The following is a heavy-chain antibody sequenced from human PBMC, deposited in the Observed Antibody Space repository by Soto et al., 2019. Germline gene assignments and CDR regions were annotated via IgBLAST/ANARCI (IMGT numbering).Heavy chain of an antibody. CDR2: ISSDGTEK. Sequence: QVQLVESGGGVAQPGRSLRLFCAASGFTLSSYSLHWVRQSPGKGLEWVAAISSDGTEKHYADSVKGRFTISRDNSKNTLSLQLNSLRTEDTAVYYWARMFGFRYGPANRGMDVWGQGTTVTVSS. D-gene: IGHD5-18*01. CDR1: GFTLSSYS. CDR3: ARMFGFRYGPANRGMDV. J-gene: IGHJ6*02. V-gene: IGHV3-30*04.